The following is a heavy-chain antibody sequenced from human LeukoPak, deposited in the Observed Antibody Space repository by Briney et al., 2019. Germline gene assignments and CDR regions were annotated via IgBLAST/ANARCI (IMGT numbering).Heavy chain of an antibody. V-gene: IGHV3-33*08. J-gene: IGHJ4*02. CDR2: IWNGGTYK. Sequence: GGSLKLSCAASGFTFSGSAMHWVRQAPGKGLEWVAVIWNGGTYKYYADSVKGRFTISRDNSKDTLYLQMSSVRADDTAVYYCARAVGPFDYWGQGTLVTVSS. CDR1: GFTFSGSA. CDR3: ARAVGPFDY.